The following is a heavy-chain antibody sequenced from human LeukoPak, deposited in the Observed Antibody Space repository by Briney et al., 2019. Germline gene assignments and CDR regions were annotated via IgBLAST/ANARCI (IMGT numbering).Heavy chain of an antibody. J-gene: IGHJ4*02. CDR3: ARAYSRTAIDY. CDR2: ISYDGANK. Sequence: GGSLRLSCAASGFTFSSYAMHWVRQAPGKGLEWVAVISYDGANKYYADSVKGRFTFSRDNSKSTLYLQMNSPRAEDTAVYYCARAYSRTAIDYWGQGTLVTVSS. V-gene: IGHV3-30*04. CDR1: GFTFSSYA. D-gene: IGHD2-21*01.